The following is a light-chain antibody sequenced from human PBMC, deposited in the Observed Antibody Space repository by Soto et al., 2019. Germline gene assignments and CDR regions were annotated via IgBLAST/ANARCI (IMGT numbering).Light chain of an antibody. Sequence: IVMTQSPDSLAVSPGERATIKCKSSQSILSTSSNKNYLAWYQQRPGQPPKLLIYWASARDAGVPDRISGSGSGTDFTLTIRSVWPEDVATYYCQQYFTTSQVTFGGGTKVEI. V-gene: IGKV4-1*01. CDR3: QQYFTTSQVT. J-gene: IGKJ4*01. CDR2: WAS. CDR1: QSILSTSSNKNY.